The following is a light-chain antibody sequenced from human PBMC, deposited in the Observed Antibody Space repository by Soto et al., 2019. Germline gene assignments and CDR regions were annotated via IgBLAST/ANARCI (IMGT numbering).Light chain of an antibody. CDR2: GAS. J-gene: IGKJ2*01. CDR1: QTVISNY. V-gene: IGKV3-20*01. CDR3: QHYGSSPRT. Sequence: IVLTQSPGILSLSPGERATLSCRASQTVISNYLAWYLQKPGQAPRLLIYGASTRATGISDRFSGSGSGTDFTLTITRLEPEDFAMYYCQHYGSSPRTFGQGTKLEI.